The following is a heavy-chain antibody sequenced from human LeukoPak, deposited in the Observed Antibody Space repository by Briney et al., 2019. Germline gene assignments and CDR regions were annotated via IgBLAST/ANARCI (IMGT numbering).Heavy chain of an antibody. V-gene: IGHV3-74*01. CDR3: ARSGTVAFDM. Sequence: PGGSLRLSCAASGFTLNSYWVHWVRQAPGKGLVWVSRINVDGSTTNYADSVKGRFIISRDNAKNMVYLQMNSLRAEDTAVYSCARSGTVAFDMWGRGTMVTVSS. CDR2: INVDGSTT. D-gene: IGHD1-26*01. CDR1: GFTLNSYW. J-gene: IGHJ3*02.